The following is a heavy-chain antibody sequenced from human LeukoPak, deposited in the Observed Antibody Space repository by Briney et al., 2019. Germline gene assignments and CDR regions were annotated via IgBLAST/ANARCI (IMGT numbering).Heavy chain of an antibody. V-gene: IGHV3-30*02. CDR1: GFTFSRYG. CDR2: IRYDGSDK. Sequence: GGSLRLSCAASGFTFSRYGMHWVRQAPGKRLEWVAFIRYDGSDKYYADSVTGRFSISRDSSKNTLFLQMNSLRIEDTAVYYCAKDQSTGTSWTSYYMDVWGKGTTLTLSS. J-gene: IGHJ6*03. CDR3: AKDQSTGTSWTSYYMDV. D-gene: IGHD1-14*01.